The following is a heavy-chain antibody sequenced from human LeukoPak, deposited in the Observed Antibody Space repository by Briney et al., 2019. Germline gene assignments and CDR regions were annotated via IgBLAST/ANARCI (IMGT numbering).Heavy chain of an antibody. Sequence: GGSLRLSCAASGFTFSSYAMTWVRQAPGKGLEWVAAISGSGSTTYSADFAKGRFIISGDNSKSTLYLQMNSLRADDTAVYHCGKFFAPSGGASGWTWTIDYWGQGTLVTVSS. J-gene: IGHJ4*02. CDR2: ISGSGSTT. CDR1: GFTFSSYA. D-gene: IGHD6-25*01. CDR3: GKFFAPSGGASGWTWTIDY. V-gene: IGHV3-23*01.